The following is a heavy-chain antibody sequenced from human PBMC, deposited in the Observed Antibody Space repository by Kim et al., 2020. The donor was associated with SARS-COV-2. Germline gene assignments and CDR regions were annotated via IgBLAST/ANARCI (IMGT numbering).Heavy chain of an antibody. V-gene: IGHV4-39*01. J-gene: IGHJ6*03. CDR3: ARIAAPPYYYYMDV. CDR1: GGSISSSSYY. Sequence: SETLSLTCTVSGGSISSSSYYWGWIRQPPGKGLEWIGSIYYSGSTYYNPSLKSRVTISVDTSKNQFSLKLSSVTAADTAVYYCARIAAPPYYYYMDVWGKGTTVTVSS. CDR2: IYYSGST. D-gene: IGHD6-6*01.